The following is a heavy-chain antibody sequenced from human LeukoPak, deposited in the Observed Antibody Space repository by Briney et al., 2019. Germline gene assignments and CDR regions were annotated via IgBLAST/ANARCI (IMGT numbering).Heavy chain of an antibody. D-gene: IGHD3-22*01. CDR1: GFTLSSYW. CDR3: AREGYYYDSSGYPLDY. V-gene: IGHV3-7*01. CDR2: IKEDGSDK. Sequence: GGSPRLSCAASGFTLSSYWMSWVRQAPGKGLEWVANIKEDGSDKYYAASVEGRFTISRDNAKNSLYLQMNSLRAEDTAVYYCAREGYYYDSSGYPLDYWGQGTLVTVSS. J-gene: IGHJ4*02.